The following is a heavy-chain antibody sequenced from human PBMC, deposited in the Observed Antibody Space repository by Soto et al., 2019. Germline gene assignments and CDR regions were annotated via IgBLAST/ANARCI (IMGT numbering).Heavy chain of an antibody. CDR3: ARFIAAAGPESQRFDP. V-gene: IGHV4-31*03. J-gene: IGHJ5*02. CDR1: GGSISSGGYY. CDR2: IYYSGST. Sequence: SETLSLTCTVSGGSISSGGYYWSWIRQHPGKGLEWIGYIYYSGSTYYNPSLKSRVTISVDTSKNQFSLKLSSVTAADTAVYYCARFIAAAGPESQRFDPWGQGTLVTVSS. D-gene: IGHD6-13*01.